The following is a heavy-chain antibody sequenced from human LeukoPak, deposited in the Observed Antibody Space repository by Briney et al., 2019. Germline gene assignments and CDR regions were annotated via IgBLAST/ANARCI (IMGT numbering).Heavy chain of an antibody. CDR3: AKGKWPLGYYFDY. CDR2: IIPIFGTA. J-gene: IGHJ4*02. Sequence: ASVKASCKASGGTFSSYAISWVRQAPGQGLEWMGGIIPIFGTANYAQKFQGRVTITADESTSTAYMELSSLRSEDTAVYYCAKGKWPLGYYFDYWGQGTLVTVSS. D-gene: IGHD5-12*01. CDR1: GGTFSSYA. V-gene: IGHV1-69*13.